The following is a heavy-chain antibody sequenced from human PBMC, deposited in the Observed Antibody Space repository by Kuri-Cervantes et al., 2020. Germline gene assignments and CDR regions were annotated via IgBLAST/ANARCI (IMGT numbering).Heavy chain of an antibody. CDR2: IYHIANT. CDR1: AYSISGAYS. Sequence: SETLSLTCSVSAYSISGAYSWGWIRQPPGKGLEWIGSIYHIANTYYNPSLRSRVTMSVDTSKNHFSLKMTSVTAADTAVYYCATRDDSSGYYRANDAFDIWGQGTMVTVSS. V-gene: IGHV4-38-2*01. D-gene: IGHD3-22*01. CDR3: ATRDDSSGYYRANDAFDI. J-gene: IGHJ3*02.